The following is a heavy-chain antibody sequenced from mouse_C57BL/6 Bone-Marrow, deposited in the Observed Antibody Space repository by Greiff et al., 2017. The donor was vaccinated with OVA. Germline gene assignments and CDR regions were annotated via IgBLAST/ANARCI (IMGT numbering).Heavy chain of an antibody. Sequence: QVQLQQSGTELVKPGASVKLSCKASGYTFTSYWMHWVKQRPGQGLEWIGVINPNYGTTSYNQKFKGKATLTVDQSSSTAYMQLNSLTSEDSAVYYCASWDGFAYWGQGTLVTVSA. D-gene: IGHD4-1*01. CDR2: INPNYGTT. CDR3: ASWDGFAY. V-gene: IGHV1-53*01. CDR1: GYTFTSYW. J-gene: IGHJ3*01.